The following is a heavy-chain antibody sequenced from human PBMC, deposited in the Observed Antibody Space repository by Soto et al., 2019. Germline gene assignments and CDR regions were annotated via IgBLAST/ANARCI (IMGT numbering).Heavy chain of an antibody. Sequence: SETLSLTCTVSGGSISRYYWSWIRQPPGKGLEWIGYTYYSGSTNYNPSLKSRVTISVDTSKNQFSLKLSSVTAADTAVYYCAGDSGSDYFDSWGQGTLVTVSS. V-gene: IGHV4-59*01. CDR2: TYYSGST. CDR3: AGDSGSDYFDS. D-gene: IGHD5-12*01. J-gene: IGHJ4*02. CDR1: GGSISRYY.